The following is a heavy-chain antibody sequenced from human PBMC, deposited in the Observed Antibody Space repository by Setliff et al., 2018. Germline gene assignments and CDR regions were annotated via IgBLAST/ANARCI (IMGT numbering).Heavy chain of an antibody. J-gene: IGHJ3*02. CDR1: GGSISSNY. D-gene: IGHD2-2*03. CDR2: IYTSGST. CDR3: VRVEAGYCSSTSCYVVGAFDI. Sequence: PSETLSLTCTVSGGSISSNYWSWVGQPPGKGLEWIGYIYTSGSTNYNPSLKSRGTISVDTSRNQFSLKLSSVTAADTAVYYCVRVEAGYCSSTSCYVVGAFDIWGQGTMVTVSS. V-gene: IGHV4-4*08.